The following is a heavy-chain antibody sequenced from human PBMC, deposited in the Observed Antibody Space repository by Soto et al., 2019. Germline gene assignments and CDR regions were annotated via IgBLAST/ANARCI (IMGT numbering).Heavy chain of an antibody. CDR3: ARVLHATTVTTFEEDFDY. Sequence: SETLSLTCTVSGGSISSGGYYWSWIRQHPGKGLEWIGYIYYSGSTYYNPSLKSRVTISVDTSKNQFSLKLSSVTAADTAVYYCARVLHATTVTTFEEDFDYWGQGTLVTVSS. CDR1: GGSISSGGYY. V-gene: IGHV4-31*03. J-gene: IGHJ4*02. CDR2: IYYSGST. D-gene: IGHD4-17*01.